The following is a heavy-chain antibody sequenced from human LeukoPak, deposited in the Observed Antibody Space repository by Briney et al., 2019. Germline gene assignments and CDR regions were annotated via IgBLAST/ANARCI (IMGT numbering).Heavy chain of an antibody. CDR3: ARDYSASGSYSALDI. CDR2: LYHAGLT. CDR1: GFTVSSNY. D-gene: IGHD3-10*01. Sequence: LTGGSLRLSCAASGFTVSSNYMTWVRQAPGKGLEWVAVLYHAGLTYYADPVKGRSTIYRNNSRNTLYLQMNSLRAEDTAVYYCARDYSASGSYSALDIRGQGTMVTVSS. V-gene: IGHV3-53*01. J-gene: IGHJ3*02.